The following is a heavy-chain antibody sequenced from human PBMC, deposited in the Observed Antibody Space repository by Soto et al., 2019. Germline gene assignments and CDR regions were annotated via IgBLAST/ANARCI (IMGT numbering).Heavy chain of an antibody. J-gene: IGHJ6*02. Sequence: GESLKISCQASVYTFSKYWIGWVRQMPGKGLEWMGIIYPGDSDTRYSPSFQGQVTISADKSISTAYLQWSSLKASDTAMYYCARHTLFFPYYYGSGRLRSYGMDVWGQGTTVTVSS. CDR1: VYTFSKYW. D-gene: IGHD3-10*01. CDR2: IYPGDSDT. V-gene: IGHV5-51*01. CDR3: ARHTLFFPYYYGSGRLRSYGMDV.